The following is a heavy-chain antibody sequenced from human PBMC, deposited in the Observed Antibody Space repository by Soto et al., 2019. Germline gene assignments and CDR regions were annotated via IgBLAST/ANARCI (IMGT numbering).Heavy chain of an antibody. D-gene: IGHD2-2*01. J-gene: IGHJ4*02. CDR2: ISGSGGST. Sequence: EVQLLESGGGLVQPGGSLRLSCAASGFTFSSYAMSWVRQAPGKGLEWVSAISGSGGSTYYADSVKGRFTISRDNSKNTLYLQRNSLRAEDTAVYYCAKGGYCSSTSCYHGEKGYYFDYWGQGTLVTVSS. CDR3: AKGGYCSSTSCYHGEKGYYFDY. V-gene: IGHV3-23*01. CDR1: GFTFSSYA.